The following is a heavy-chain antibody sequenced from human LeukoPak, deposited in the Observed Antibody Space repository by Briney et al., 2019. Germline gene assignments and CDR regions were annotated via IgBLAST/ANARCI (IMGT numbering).Heavy chain of an antibody. D-gene: IGHD3-10*01. CDR3: ARARGSEYYFDY. Sequence: PGGSLRLSCAASGFTFSTYALTWVRQPPGKGLEWIGEINHSGSTNYNPSLKSRVTISVDTSKNQFSLKLSSVTAADTAVYYCARARGSEYYFDYWGQGTLVTVSS. V-gene: IGHV4-34*01. CDR2: INHSGST. J-gene: IGHJ4*02. CDR1: GFTFSTYA.